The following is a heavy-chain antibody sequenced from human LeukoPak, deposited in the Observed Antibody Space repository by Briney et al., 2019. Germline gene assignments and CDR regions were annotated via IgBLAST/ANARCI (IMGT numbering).Heavy chain of an antibody. D-gene: IGHD5-18*01. V-gene: IGHV3-23*01. Sequence: GGSLRLSCATSGFPFETNAMSWVRQAPGKGLEWVATIGNTETFYADSATGRFTISRDNSKNTVNLQMNRLRVEDTAIYYCAKDWIQFNRVFDCFDSWGQGTLVTVSS. CDR2: IGNTET. CDR3: AKDWIQFNRVFDCFDS. J-gene: IGHJ4*02. CDR1: GFPFETNA.